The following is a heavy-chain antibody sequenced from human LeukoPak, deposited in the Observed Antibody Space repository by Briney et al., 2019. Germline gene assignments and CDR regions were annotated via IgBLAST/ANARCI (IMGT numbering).Heavy chain of an antibody. Sequence: PGGSLRLSCEASGFIFNTYAIYWVRQAPGKGLEWVSGICGSGGCTYYADSVKGRFTIPRDNSKNTVYLQMNSLTADDTAVYYCAKTTVGYSSGRYPGWPADCWGQGALVTLSS. CDR2: ICGSGGCT. V-gene: IGHV3-23*01. J-gene: IGHJ4*02. CDR1: GFIFNTYA. D-gene: IGHD6-19*01. CDR3: AKTTVGYSSGRYPGWPADC.